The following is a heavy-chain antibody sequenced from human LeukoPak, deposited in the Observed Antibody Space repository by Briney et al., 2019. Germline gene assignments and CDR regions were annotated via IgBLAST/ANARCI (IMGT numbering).Heavy chain of an antibody. Sequence: GASVKVSCKASGYTFTSYDINWVRQATGQGLEWMGWMNPNSGNTGYAQKFQGRVTITRNTSISTAYMELSSLRSEDTAVYYCARVILGYCSSTSCRDAFDIWGQGTMATVSS. J-gene: IGHJ3*02. CDR3: ARVILGYCSSTSCRDAFDI. CDR2: MNPNSGNT. CDR1: GYTFTSYD. V-gene: IGHV1-8*03. D-gene: IGHD2-2*01.